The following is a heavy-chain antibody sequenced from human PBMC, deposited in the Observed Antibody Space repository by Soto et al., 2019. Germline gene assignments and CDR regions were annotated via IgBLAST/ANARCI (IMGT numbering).Heavy chain of an antibody. V-gene: IGHV4-31*03. Sequence: QVQLQESGPGLVKPSQTLSLTCTVSGGSISSGGYYWSWIRQHPGKGLEWIGYIYYRGSTYYNPSLKSRVNISVDTSKNQFSLKLSSVTAADTAVYYCARTENRAAFFHYWGQGTLVTVSS. J-gene: IGHJ4*02. CDR1: GGSISSGGYY. CDR3: ARTENRAAFFHY. D-gene: IGHD2-15*01. CDR2: IYYRGST.